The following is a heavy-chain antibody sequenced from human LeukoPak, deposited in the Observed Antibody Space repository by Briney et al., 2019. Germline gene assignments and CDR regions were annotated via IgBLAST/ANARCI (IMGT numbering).Heavy chain of an antibody. D-gene: IGHD3-3*01. V-gene: IGHV4-34*01. CDR1: GGSFSGYY. CDR2: INHSGST. J-gene: IGHJ4*02. CDR3: ARVSTGGYDFWSGYYRIRHFDY. Sequence: SETLSLTCAVYGGSFSGYYWSWIRQPPGKGLEWIGEINHSGSTNYNPSLKSRVTISVDTSKNQFSLKLSSVTAADTAVYYCARVSTGGYDFWSGYYRIRHFDYWGQGTLVTVSS.